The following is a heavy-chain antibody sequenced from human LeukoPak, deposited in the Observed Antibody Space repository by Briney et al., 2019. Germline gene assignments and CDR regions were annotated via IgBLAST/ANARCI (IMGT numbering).Heavy chain of an antibody. CDR3: AGPAEYSGYDSSFDY. V-gene: IGHV4-39*01. CDR1: GGSISSSSYY. CDR2: IYYSGST. D-gene: IGHD5-12*01. J-gene: IGHJ4*02. Sequence: SETLSLTCTVSGGSISSSSYYWGWIRQPPGKGLEWIGSIYYSGSTYYNPSLKSRVTISVDTSKNQFSLKLSSVTAADTAVYYCAGPAEYSGYDSSFDYWGQGTLVTVSS.